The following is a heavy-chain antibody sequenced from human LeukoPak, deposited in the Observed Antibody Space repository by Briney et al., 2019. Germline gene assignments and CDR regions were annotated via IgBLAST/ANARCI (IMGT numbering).Heavy chain of an antibody. CDR1: GFSFNTYW. J-gene: IGHJ4*02. CDR3: AKDILWRSSGYEFDY. Sequence: PGGSLRLSCAVSGFSFNTYWMTWVRQAPGKGLQWVASINKDGTEKYYVDSVKGRFTISRDNTKNSLYLQMNSLRAEDTALYYCAKDILWRSSGYEFDYWGQGTLVTVSS. D-gene: IGHD3-22*01. CDR2: INKDGTEK. V-gene: IGHV3-7*03.